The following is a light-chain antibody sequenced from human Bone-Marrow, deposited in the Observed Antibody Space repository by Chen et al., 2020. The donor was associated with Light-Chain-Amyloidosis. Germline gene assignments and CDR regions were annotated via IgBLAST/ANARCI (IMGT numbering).Light chain of an antibody. J-gene: IGLJ2*01. CDR3: QSADSSGTYEVI. CDR2: RDT. CDR1: DLPTKY. V-gene: IGLV3-25*03. Sequence: SYELTQPPSVSVSPGQTARITCSGDDLPTKYAYWYQQKPGRAPVLVIHRDTERPSGISERFSGSSARTTTTLTISGVQAEDEADYHCQSADSSGTYEVIFGGGTKLTVL.